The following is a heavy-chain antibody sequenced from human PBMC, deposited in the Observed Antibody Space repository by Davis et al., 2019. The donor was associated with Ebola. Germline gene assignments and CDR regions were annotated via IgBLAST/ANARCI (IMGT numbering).Heavy chain of an antibody. D-gene: IGHD5-18*01. V-gene: IGHV1-2*05. J-gene: IGHJ4*02. Sequence: AASVKVSCKASGYDFTDFYIHWVRQAPGQGLEWMGRINPHSGATKYAQRFQGRVTMTRDTSISTAYMELSGLRSDATGLYYCARGVGYKYGIIDYWGQGTLVSVSS. CDR2: INPHSGAT. CDR3: ARGVGYKYGIIDY. CDR1: GYDFTDFY.